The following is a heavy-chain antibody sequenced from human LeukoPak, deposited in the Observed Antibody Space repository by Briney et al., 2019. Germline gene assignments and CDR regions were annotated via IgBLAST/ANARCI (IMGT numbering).Heavy chain of an antibody. Sequence: GGSLRLSCAASGFTFSSYSMNWVRQAPGKGLEWVSSISSSSSYIYYADSVKGRFTISRDNAKNSLYLQMNSLRAEDTAVYYCARDPSGDSYGLVSFDYWGQETLVTVSS. V-gene: IGHV3-21*01. CDR2: ISSSSSYI. J-gene: IGHJ4*02. D-gene: IGHD5-18*01. CDR3: ARDPSGDSYGLVSFDY. CDR1: GFTFSSYS.